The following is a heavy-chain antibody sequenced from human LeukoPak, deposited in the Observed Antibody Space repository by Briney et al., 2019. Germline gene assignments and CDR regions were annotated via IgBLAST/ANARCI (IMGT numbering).Heavy chain of an antibody. Sequence: PGGSLRLSCAASGFTFSNYAMNWVRQAPGKGLVWVSRINTDGSSTNYADSVKGRFTISRDNAKNTLYLQMNSLRAEDTAVYYCAGGGTGWYSDYWGQGTLVTVSS. CDR1: GFTFSNYA. CDR2: INTDGSST. J-gene: IGHJ4*02. V-gene: IGHV3-74*01. CDR3: AGGGTGWYSDY. D-gene: IGHD6-19*01.